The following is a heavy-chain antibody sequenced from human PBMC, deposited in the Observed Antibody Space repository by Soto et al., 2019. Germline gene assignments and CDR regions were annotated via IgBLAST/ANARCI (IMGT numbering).Heavy chain of an antibody. CDR1: GYTFTSYG. V-gene: IGHV1-18*04. D-gene: IGHD2-8*01. J-gene: IGHJ4*02. CDR3: ARGYCTNGVCYAEFDY. Sequence: ASVKVSCKASGYTFTSYGISWVRQAPGQGLEWRGWISAYNGNTNYAQKLQGRVTMTTDTSTSTAYMELRSLRSDDTAVYYCARGYCTNGVCYAEFDYWGQGTLVTVSS. CDR2: ISAYNGNT.